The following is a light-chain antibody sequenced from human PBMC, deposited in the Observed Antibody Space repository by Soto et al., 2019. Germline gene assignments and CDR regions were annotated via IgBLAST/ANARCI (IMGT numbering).Light chain of an antibody. Sequence: QSALTQPASVSGSPGQSITISCTGTSSDIGAYNFVSWYQQHPGKAPKLMLYDVNIRPSGVSNHFSGSKSGNTASLTISGLQAEDEADYYCTSWTTSTTMIFGGGTKLTV. CDR1: SSDIGAYNF. CDR3: TSWTTSTTMI. V-gene: IGLV2-14*03. J-gene: IGLJ2*01. CDR2: DVN.